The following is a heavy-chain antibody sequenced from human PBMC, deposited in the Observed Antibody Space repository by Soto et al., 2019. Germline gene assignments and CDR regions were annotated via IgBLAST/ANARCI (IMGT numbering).Heavy chain of an antibody. J-gene: IGHJ6*02. V-gene: IGHV3-33*01. CDR3: ARDYGDPDYYYYGMDV. CDR1: GFTFSSYG. Sequence: QVRLVESGGGVVQPGRSLRLSCAASGFTFSSYGMHWVRQAPGKGLEWVAVIWYDGSNKYYADSVKGRFTISRDNSKNTLYLQMNSLRAEDTAVYYCARDYGDPDYYYYGMDVWGQGTTVTVSS. D-gene: IGHD4-17*01. CDR2: IWYDGSNK.